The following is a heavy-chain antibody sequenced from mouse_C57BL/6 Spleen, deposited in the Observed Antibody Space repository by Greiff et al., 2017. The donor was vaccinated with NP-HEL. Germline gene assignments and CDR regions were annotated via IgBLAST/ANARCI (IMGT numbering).Heavy chain of an antibody. J-gene: IGHJ3*01. CDR2: INPSTGGT. D-gene: IGHD1-1*01. V-gene: IGHV1-42*01. CDR3: ARRGDLYYGSSYLFAY. Sequence: DVQLQESGPELVKPGASVKISCKASGYSFTGYYMNWVKQSPEKSLEWIGEINPSTGGTTYNQKFKAKATLTVDKSSSTAYMQLKSLTSEDSAVYYCARRGDLYYGSSYLFAYWGQGTLVTVSA. CDR1: GYSFTGYY.